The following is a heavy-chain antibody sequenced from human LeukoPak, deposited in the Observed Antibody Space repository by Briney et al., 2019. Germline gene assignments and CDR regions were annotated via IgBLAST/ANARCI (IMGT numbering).Heavy chain of an antibody. V-gene: IGHV2-5*01. CDR2: VNSNDEK. Sequence: ESGPTLVKPTRTLTLTCTFSGFSLSTTGVAVGWIRQPPGIALEWLALVNSNDEKRYSPSLKSRLTISRDTPKNQVVLTMANMDPADTATYYCAHRPSGMATVSFESWGQGSLVTVSS. D-gene: IGHD5-24*01. CDR3: AHRPSGMATVSFES. J-gene: IGHJ4*02. CDR1: GFSLSTTGVA.